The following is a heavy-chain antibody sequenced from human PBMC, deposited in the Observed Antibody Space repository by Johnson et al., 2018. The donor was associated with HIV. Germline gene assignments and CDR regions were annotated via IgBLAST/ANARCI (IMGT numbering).Heavy chain of an antibody. J-gene: IGHJ3*02. CDR2: INWNGGST. D-gene: IGHD1-14*01. Sequence: VQLVESGGGVVRPGGSLRLSCVASGFTFDDYGMSWVRQAPGKGLEWVSGINWNGGSTGYADSVKGRFTISRDNAKNSLYMHMNSLRADDTGLYYCVRGGMYRRDDAFDIWGQGTMVTVSS. V-gene: IGHV3-20*04. CDR1: GFTFDDYG. CDR3: VRGGMYRRDDAFDI.